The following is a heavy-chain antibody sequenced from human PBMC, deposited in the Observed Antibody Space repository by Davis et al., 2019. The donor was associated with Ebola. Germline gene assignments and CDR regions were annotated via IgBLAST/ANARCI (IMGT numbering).Heavy chain of an antibody. Sequence: PSETLSLTCTVSGASVTSGNFYWNWIRQTPGKGLEWIGYMYATGNIKYSPSLKSRVTVSLDTSKNHFSLKMNAVTAADTARYYCARGKTTVTTGFDYWGQGTLVTVSS. CDR2: MYATGNI. J-gene: IGHJ4*02. CDR3: ARGKTTVTTGFDY. V-gene: IGHV4-61*03. CDR1: GASVTSGNFY. D-gene: IGHD4-11*01.